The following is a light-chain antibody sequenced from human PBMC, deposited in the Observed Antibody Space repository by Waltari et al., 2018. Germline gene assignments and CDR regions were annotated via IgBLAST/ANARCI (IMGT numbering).Light chain of an antibody. J-gene: IGLJ1*01. CDR2: DVS. Sequence: QSALTQPRSVSGSPGQSVTISCTGTDSDFGDYPYVSWYQQRPGKVPTPILYDVSQRPSGVPDRFSGSKSGNTASLTISGLQPEDEADYYGCSYIGRFGTGTKVSVL. CDR1: DSDFGDYPY. V-gene: IGLV2-11*01. CDR3: CSYIGR.